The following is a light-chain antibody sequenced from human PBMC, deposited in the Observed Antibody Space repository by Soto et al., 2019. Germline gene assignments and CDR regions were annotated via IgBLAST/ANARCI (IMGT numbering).Light chain of an antibody. V-gene: IGLV2-8*01. CDR2: EVS. Sequence: QSALTQPPSASGSPGQSVTISCTGTSSDVGGYNFVSWYQQHPGKAVKLMIYEVSERPSGVPDRFSGSKSGNTASLTVSGLQAEDEADYYCSSYAGSYYVVFGGGTQLTVL. CDR1: SSDVGGYNF. J-gene: IGLJ2*01. CDR3: SSYAGSYYVV.